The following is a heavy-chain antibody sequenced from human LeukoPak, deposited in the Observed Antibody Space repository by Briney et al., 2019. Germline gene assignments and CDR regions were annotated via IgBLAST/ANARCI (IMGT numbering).Heavy chain of an antibody. V-gene: IGHV1-18*01. CDR2: ISTYNGNT. CDR1: GYTFTGHG. Sequence: GASVKVSCKASGYTFTGHGITWVRQAPGQGFEWMGWISTYNGNTNYAQNLQDRVTMTTDTSTTTAYMELRSLRSDDTAVYYCARDYHGSGSLTTFDYWGQGTLVTVSS. CDR3: ARDYHGSGSLTTFDY. J-gene: IGHJ4*02. D-gene: IGHD3-10*01.